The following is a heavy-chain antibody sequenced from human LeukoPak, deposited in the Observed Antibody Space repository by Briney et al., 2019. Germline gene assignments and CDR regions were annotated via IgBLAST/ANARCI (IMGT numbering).Heavy chain of an antibody. Sequence: ASVKVSCKASGYTFTSYYMHWVRQAPGQGLEWMGLINPNGGSTSYAQKFQGRVTMTRDTSTSTVYMELSSLRSEDTAVYYCARGGYYYDSSGYYGAFDIWGQGTMVTVSS. CDR2: INPNGGST. D-gene: IGHD3-22*01. CDR3: ARGGYYYDSSGYYGAFDI. CDR1: GYTFTSYY. J-gene: IGHJ3*02. V-gene: IGHV1-46*01.